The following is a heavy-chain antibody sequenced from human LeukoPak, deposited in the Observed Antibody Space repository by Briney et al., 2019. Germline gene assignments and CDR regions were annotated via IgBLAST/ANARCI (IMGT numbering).Heavy chain of an antibody. D-gene: IGHD3-16*01. CDR3: AAGAGGGFWSGFL. Sequence: SVKVSCKASGYTFTSYFIHWVRLAPGQRLEWMGWIVVGSGNTNYAQKFQERVTITRDMSTSTAYMELSSLRSEDTAVYYCAAGAGGGFWSGFLWGQGTLVTVSS. V-gene: IGHV1-58*02. J-gene: IGHJ4*02. CDR2: IVVGSGNT. CDR1: GYTFTSYF.